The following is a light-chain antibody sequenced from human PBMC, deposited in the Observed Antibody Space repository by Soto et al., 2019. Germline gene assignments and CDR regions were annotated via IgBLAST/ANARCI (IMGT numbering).Light chain of an antibody. CDR2: DAS. Sequence: DIQMTQSPSTLSASVGDRVTITCRASQSVNTWLAWYQQKSGKAPKLLIYDASSLESGVPPRLSGGGSGTEFTLPIRSLQPDDFGTYDCQQYNSYVTFAQGTKVDIK. CDR3: QQYNSYVT. CDR1: QSVNTW. V-gene: IGKV1-5*01. J-gene: IGKJ1*01.